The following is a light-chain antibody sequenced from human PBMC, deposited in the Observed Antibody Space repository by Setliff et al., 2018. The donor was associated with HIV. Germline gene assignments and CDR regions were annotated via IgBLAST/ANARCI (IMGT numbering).Light chain of an antibody. Sequence: QSVLTQPASVSGSPGQSITISCTGTSSDVGGHNYVSWYQHHPGKAPKVMIYEVSNRPSGVSNRFSGSKSGNTASLTISGLQAEDEAEYHCSSYTTSNTVPHVFGTGTKVTVL. V-gene: IGLV2-14*01. CDR1: SSDVGGHNY. CDR3: SSYTTSNTVPHV. CDR2: EVS. J-gene: IGLJ1*01.